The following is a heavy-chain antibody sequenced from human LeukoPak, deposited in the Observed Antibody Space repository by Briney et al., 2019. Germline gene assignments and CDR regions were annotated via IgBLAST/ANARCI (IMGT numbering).Heavy chain of an antibody. V-gene: IGHV4-4*02. CDR1: GCSISSSNW. CDR2: IYHSGST. Sequence: SGTLSLTCAVSGCSISSSNWWSWVRQPPGKGLEWIGEIYHSGSTNYNPSLKSRVTISVDKSKHQFSLKLSSVTAADTAVYYCAKGFGEGDWFDTWGQGTLVTVSS. D-gene: IGHD3-10*01. J-gene: IGHJ5*02. CDR3: AKGFGEGDWFDT.